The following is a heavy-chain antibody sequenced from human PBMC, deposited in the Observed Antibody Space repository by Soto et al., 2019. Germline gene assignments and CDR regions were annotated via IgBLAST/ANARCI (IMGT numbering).Heavy chain of an antibody. CDR2: MNTNSGNT. Sequence: QVQLVQSGAEVKKPGASVKVSCKASGYTFTSYDINWVRQATGQGCEWMRWMNTNSGNTGYAQKFQGRVTMTRNTSISTAYMELSSLRSEDTAVYYCARAPGRLADFDYRGQGTLVTVSS. D-gene: IGHD6-19*01. V-gene: IGHV1-8*01. J-gene: IGHJ4*02. CDR1: GYTFTSYD. CDR3: ARAPGRLADFDY.